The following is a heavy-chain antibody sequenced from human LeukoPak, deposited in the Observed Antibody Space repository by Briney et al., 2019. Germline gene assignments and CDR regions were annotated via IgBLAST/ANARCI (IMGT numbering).Heavy chain of an antibody. CDR3: ADSSGYLGDDVFDS. D-gene: IGHD3-22*01. J-gene: IGHJ3*02. V-gene: IGHV4-34*01. CDR1: GGPFSGYF. CDR2: IHNSGTT. Sequence: SETLSLTCAVSGGPFSGYFWSWIRQSSGKGLEWIGEIHNSGTTNYNPSLNSRVTISEDTSKNQFYLNLSSVTAADTAVYYCADSSGYLGDDVFDSWGRETLVTVSS.